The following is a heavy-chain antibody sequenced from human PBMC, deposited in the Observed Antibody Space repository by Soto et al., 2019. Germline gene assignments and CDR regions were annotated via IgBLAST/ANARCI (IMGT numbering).Heavy chain of an antibody. Sequence: SETLSLTCGVSGDSISSYYWSWIRQPPGKGLEWIGYIYYSGSTNYNPSFKSRVTISVDTPKNQFSLKLTSVTAADTAVYYCARGVATIGPWGQGTLVTVSS. CDR3: ARGVATIGP. D-gene: IGHD5-12*01. CDR1: GDSISSYY. CDR2: IYYSGST. V-gene: IGHV4-59*01. J-gene: IGHJ5*02.